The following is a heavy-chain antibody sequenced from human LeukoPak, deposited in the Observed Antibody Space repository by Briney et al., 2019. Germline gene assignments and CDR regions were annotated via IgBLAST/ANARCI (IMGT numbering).Heavy chain of an antibody. CDR1: GGSISSYY. J-gene: IGHJ5*02. CDR3: ARDGETYSSSWFWFDP. D-gene: IGHD6-13*01. V-gene: IGHV4-38-2*02. CDR2: IYHSGST. Sequence: PSETLSLTCTVSGGSISSYYWNWIRQPPGKGLEWIGSIYHSGSTYYNPFLKSRVTISVDTSKNQFSLKLSSMTAADTAVYYCARDGETYSSSWFWFDPWGQGTLVTVSS.